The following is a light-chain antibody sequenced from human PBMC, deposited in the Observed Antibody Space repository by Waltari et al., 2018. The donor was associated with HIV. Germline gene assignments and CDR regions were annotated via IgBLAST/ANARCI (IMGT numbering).Light chain of an antibody. V-gene: IGLV2-14*01. Sequence: QSALTQPASVSGSPGQSITISCTGTSSDVGGYHYVSWYQQHPGKAPKLMIYEVNNRPSGVSNRFSGSKSGNTASLTISGLQAEDEADYYCSSYISTSTLFGGGTKLTVL. CDR2: EVN. CDR3: SSYISTSTL. J-gene: IGLJ2*01. CDR1: SSDVGGYHY.